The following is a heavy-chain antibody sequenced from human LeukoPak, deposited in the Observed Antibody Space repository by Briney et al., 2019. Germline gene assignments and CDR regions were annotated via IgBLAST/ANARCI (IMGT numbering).Heavy chain of an antibody. CDR3: ARELEADAADI. CDR1: GGSISSVDW. Sequence: KTSETLSLTCAVSGGSISSVDWWIWVRQPPGKGLEWIGEIHHTGSTNYSPSLKGRVTISVDKSKNQLSLELNSVTAADTALYYCARELEADAADIWGQGTMVTASS. CDR2: IHHTGST. D-gene: IGHD3-3*01. J-gene: IGHJ3*02. V-gene: IGHV4-4*02.